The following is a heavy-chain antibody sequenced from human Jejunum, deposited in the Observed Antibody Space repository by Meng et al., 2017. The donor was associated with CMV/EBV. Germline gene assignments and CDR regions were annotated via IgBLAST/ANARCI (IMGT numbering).Heavy chain of an antibody. V-gene: IGHV1-2*02. J-gene: IGHJ4*02. D-gene: IGHD5-12*01. CDR3: ARKTGDDSYFDY. CDR1: GYTFSDYY. CDR2: FNPNNGAT. Sequence: ASGYTFSDYYIHWVRQAPEQGLEWMGWFNPNNGATSYAQKFQGRVTMTWDTSISTAYMEVNRLTSDDTAVHYCARKTGDDSYFDYWGQGTLVTVSS.